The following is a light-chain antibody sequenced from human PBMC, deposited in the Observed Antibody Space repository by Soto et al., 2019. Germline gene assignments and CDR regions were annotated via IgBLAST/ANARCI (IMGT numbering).Light chain of an antibody. CDR1: SNNVGGYIY. Sequence: QSALTQPRSVSGSPGQSVTISCTGASNNVGGYIYVSWYQQHPGKVPQLIIYGVTKRPSGVPDRFSGSKSGNTASLTISGLQVEDEADYYCCSYAGPYAWIFGGGTKLTVL. V-gene: IGLV2-11*01. J-gene: IGLJ2*01. CDR2: GVT. CDR3: CSYAGPYAWI.